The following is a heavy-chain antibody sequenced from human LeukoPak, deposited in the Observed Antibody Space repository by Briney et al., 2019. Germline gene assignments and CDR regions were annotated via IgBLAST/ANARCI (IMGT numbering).Heavy chain of an antibody. D-gene: IGHD3-22*01. CDR1: GYTFTSYG. Sequence: EASVKVSCKASGYTFTSYGISWVRQAPGQGLEWMGWISAYNGNTNYAQKLQGRVTKTTDTSTSTAYMELKSLRSDDTAVYYCARGSLGTHYYDSSGYGDWGQGTLVTVSS. CDR2: ISAYNGNT. V-gene: IGHV1-18*01. CDR3: ARGSLGTHYYDSSGYGD. J-gene: IGHJ4*02.